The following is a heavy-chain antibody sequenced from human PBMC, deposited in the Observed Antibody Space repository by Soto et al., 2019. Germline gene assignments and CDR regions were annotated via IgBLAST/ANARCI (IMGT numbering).Heavy chain of an antibody. CDR3: ARDPHLSSWRKIDY. J-gene: IGHJ4*02. Sequence: ASVKVSCKASGYTFTNQGISWVRQAPGQGLEWVGWNNTFHGNRDYAQKFEGRVTLTTDTSTNTAYMELRSLRSDDTAVYYCARDPHLSSWRKIDYWGQGTLVTVSS. CDR1: GYTFTNQG. D-gene: IGHD6-13*01. CDR2: NNTFHGNR. V-gene: IGHV1-18*01.